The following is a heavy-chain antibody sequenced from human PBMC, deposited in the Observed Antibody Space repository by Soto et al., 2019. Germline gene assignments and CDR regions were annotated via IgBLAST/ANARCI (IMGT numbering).Heavy chain of an antibody. D-gene: IGHD5-18*01. Sequence: GGSLRLSCAASGFTFNTYGMYWVRQAPGKGLEWVAAISYDGSNKYHADSVKGRFTISRDNSKNTLYLQMNSLRVEDTAVYYCAKDIVRYTYGSCDYWGQGALVTVSS. CDR1: GFTFNTYG. J-gene: IGHJ4*02. CDR3: AKDIVRYTYGSCDY. V-gene: IGHV3-30*18. CDR2: ISYDGSNK.